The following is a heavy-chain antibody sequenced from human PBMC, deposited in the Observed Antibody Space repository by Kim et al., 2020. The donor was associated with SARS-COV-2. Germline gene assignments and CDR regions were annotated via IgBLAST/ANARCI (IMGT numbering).Heavy chain of an antibody. CDR2: MNPNSGNT. CDR3: ARGHLKSIVVVIAPRPYYYYMDV. J-gene: IGHJ6*03. Sequence: ASVKVSCKASGYTFTSYDINWVRQATGQGLEWMGWMNPNSGNTGYAQKFQVRVTMTRNTSISTAYMELSSLRSEDTAVYYCARGHLKSIVVVIAPRPYYYYMDVWGKGTMVTVSS. D-gene: IGHD2-21*01. V-gene: IGHV1-8*01. CDR1: GYTFTSYD.